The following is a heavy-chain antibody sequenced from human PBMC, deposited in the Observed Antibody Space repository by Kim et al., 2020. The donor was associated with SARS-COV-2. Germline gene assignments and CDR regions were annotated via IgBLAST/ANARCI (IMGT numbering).Heavy chain of an antibody. Sequence: DSVKGRFTISRDNSKNTLYLQMNSLRAEDTAVYYCAKRDYDFWSGYYIDYWGQGTLVTVSS. CDR3: AKRDYDFWSGYYIDY. J-gene: IGHJ4*02. V-gene: IGHV3-23*01. D-gene: IGHD3-3*01.